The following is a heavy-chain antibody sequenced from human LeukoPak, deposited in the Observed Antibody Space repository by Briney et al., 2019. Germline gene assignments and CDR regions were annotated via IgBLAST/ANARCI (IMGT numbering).Heavy chain of an antibody. Sequence: GSLRLSCAASGFTFSSYWMSWVRQPPGKGLEWIGEINHSGSTNYNPSLKSRVTISVDTSKNQFSLKLSSVTAADTAVYYCARVSMGYGDYSSGFSSDYWGQGTLVTVSS. CDR3: ARVSMGYGDYSSGFSSDY. D-gene: IGHD4-17*01. V-gene: IGHV4-34*01. CDR1: GFTFSSYW. J-gene: IGHJ4*02. CDR2: INHSGST.